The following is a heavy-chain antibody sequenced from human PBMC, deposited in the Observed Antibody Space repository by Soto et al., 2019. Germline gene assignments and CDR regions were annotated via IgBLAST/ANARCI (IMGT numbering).Heavy chain of an antibody. J-gene: IGHJ4*02. V-gene: IGHV3-15*07. CDR3: TTDRLTIFGVVIERIDY. CDR2: IKSKTDGGTT. D-gene: IGHD3-3*01. CDR1: GSIFSNAW. Sequence: GGSLRLSCAASGSIFSNAWINWVRQAPGKGLEWVGRIKSKTDGGTTDYAAPVKGRFTISRDDSKNTLYMQMNSLKTEDTAVYYCTTDRLTIFGVVIERIDYWGQGTLVTVSS.